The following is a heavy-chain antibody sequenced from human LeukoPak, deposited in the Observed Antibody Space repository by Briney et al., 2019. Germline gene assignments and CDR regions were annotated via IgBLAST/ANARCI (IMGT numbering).Heavy chain of an antibody. CDR2: INPSGGST. CDR3: ARSAPGNWFDP. V-gene: IGHV1-46*01. Sequence: ASVKVSCKASGYTFTGYYMHWVRQAPGQGLEWMGIINPSGGSTSYAQKFQGRVTMTRDMSTSTVYMELSSLRSEDTAVYYCARSAPGNWFDPWGQGTLVTVSS. CDR1: GYTFTGYY. J-gene: IGHJ5*02.